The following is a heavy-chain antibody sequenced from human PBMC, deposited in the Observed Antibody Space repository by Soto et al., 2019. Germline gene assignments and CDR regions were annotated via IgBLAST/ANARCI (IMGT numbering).Heavy chain of an antibody. V-gene: IGHV1-18*01. D-gene: IGHD2-2*01. CDR2: INGYNGDA. Sequence: QVQLVQSGGEVKNPGASVKVSCKASGYTFSNYGISWVRQAPGQGLEWMGWINGYNGDANYAQNLQGRATVTTDTSTNTVYMEVRSLRFDDTAVYYCARDLRSTDYYFDLWGRGTLVIVSS. J-gene: IGHJ2*01. CDR3: ARDLRSTDYYFDL. CDR1: GYTFSNYG.